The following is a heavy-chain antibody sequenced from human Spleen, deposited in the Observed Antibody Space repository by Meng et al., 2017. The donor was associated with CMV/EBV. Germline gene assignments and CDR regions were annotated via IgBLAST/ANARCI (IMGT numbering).Heavy chain of an antibody. D-gene: IGHD2-2*02. CDR2: INPNSGGT. CDR1: Y. J-gene: IGHJ6*02. Sequence: YMHWVRQAPGQGLEWMGWINPNSGGTNYAQKFQGRVTMTRDTSISTAYMELSRLRSDDTAVYYCARFKVCSSSSCYKGVYYYYGMDVWGQGTMVTVSS. V-gene: IGHV1-2*02. CDR3: ARFKVCSSSSCYKGVYYYYGMDV.